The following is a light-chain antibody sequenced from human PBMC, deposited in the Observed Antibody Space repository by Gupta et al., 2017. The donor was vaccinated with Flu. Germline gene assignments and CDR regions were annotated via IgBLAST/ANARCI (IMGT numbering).Light chain of an antibody. V-gene: IGLV3-19*01. CDR2: GKN. CDR1: SLRSYY. Sequence: LGQTVRITCQGDSLRSYYASWYQQKPGQAPVLVIYGKNNRPSGIPDRFSGSSSGNTASLTITGAQAEDEADYYCNSRDSSGNPVFGGGTKLTVL. J-gene: IGLJ2*01. CDR3: NSRDSSGNPV.